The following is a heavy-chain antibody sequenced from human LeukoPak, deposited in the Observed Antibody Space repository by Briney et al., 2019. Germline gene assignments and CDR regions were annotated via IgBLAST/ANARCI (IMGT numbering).Heavy chain of an antibody. CDR2: INRDGSTT. CDR1: GFTFSSYW. CDR3: AKAHHTYYYGSGSYPEYDY. J-gene: IGHJ4*02. Sequence: GGSLRLSCAASGFTFSSYWMHWVRQAPGKGLVWVSRINRDGSTTYYADSVKGRFTISRDNSKNTLYLQMNSLRAEDTAVYYCAKAHHTYYYGSGSYPEYDYWGQGTLVTVSS. V-gene: IGHV3-74*01. D-gene: IGHD3-10*01.